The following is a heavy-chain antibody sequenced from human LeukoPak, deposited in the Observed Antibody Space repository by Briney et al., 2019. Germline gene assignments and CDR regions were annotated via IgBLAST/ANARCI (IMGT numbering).Heavy chain of an antibody. CDR1: GLTFSTYA. J-gene: IGHJ4*02. V-gene: IGHV3-23*01. CDR3: AKSRYDSSGLFDY. Sequence: GGSLRLSCAASGLTFSTYAMSWVRQAPGKGLEWVSAISGSGGSTYYADSVKGRLTISRDNSKNTVFLQMNSLRVEDTAVYYCAKSRYDSSGLFDYWGQGTLVTVSS. CDR2: ISGSGGST. D-gene: IGHD3-22*01.